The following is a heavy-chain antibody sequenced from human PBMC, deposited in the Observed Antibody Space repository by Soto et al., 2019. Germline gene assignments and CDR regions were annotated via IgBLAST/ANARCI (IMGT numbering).Heavy chain of an antibody. CDR1: GGSFSGYY. CDR2: INHSGST. V-gene: IGHV4-34*01. CDR3: ARGPRYYDILTGYSPSYYYYGMDV. Sequence: SETLSLTCAVYGGSFSGYYWSWIRQPPGKGLEWIGEINHSGSTNYNPSLKSRVTISVDTSKNQFSLKLSPVTAADTAVYYCARGPRYYDILTGYSPSYYYYGMDVWGQGTTVTVSS. D-gene: IGHD3-9*01. J-gene: IGHJ6*02.